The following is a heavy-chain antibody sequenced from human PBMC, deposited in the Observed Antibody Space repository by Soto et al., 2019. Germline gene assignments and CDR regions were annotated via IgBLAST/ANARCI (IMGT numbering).Heavy chain of an antibody. Sequence: QVQLVQSGAEVKKPGSSVKVSCKASGGTFSSYAISWVRQAPGQGLEWMGGIIPIFGTANYAQKFQGRVTINADKSTRTAYMELSSLRSEDTAVYYCARVGRYTGSSSWRDSFDYWGQGTLVTVSS. CDR3: ARVGRYTGSSSWRDSFDY. CDR1: GGTFSSYA. CDR2: IIPIFGTA. D-gene: IGHD6-13*01. J-gene: IGHJ4*02. V-gene: IGHV1-69*06.